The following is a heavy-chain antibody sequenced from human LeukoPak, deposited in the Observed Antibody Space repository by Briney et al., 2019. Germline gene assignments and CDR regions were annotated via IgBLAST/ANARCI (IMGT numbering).Heavy chain of an antibody. CDR3: ATVYGDYPFSY. V-gene: IGHV4-34*01. J-gene: IGHJ4*02. CDR1: GGSFSGYY. CDR2: INHSGST. D-gene: IGHD4-17*01. Sequence: SETLSLTCAVYGGSFSGYYWSWIRQPPGKGLEWIGEINHSGSTKYNPSLKRRVTISVEKSKNKFSLKLSSVTAADTAVYYCATVYGDYPFSYWGQGTLVTVSS.